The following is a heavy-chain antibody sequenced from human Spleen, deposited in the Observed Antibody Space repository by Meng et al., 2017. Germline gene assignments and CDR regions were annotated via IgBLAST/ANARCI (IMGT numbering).Heavy chain of an antibody. CDR1: GFTFSSYS. D-gene: IGHD6-6*01. CDR3: VKDGDRITARFDY. V-gene: IGHV3-21*04. Sequence: GESLKISCAASGFTFSSYSMNWVRQAPGKGLEWVSSISSSSSYIYYADAVKGRFTISRDNAQNSLYLQMNSRRADDTALYYCVKDGDRITARFDYWGQGTRVTRFS. J-gene: IGHJ4*02. CDR2: ISSSSSYI.